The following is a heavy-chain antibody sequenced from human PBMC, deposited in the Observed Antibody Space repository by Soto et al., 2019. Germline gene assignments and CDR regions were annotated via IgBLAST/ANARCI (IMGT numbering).Heavy chain of an antibody. CDR1: GFTVSTSY. Sequence: EVQLVESGGGLVQPGGSLRLSCAASGFTVSTSYMNWVRQAPGKGLEWVSVIYTGGGAHYADSVKGRFTISRDDSKNTVYLQMNSLRAEDTAVYYCARDSYSVYWGQGTLVTVSS. D-gene: IGHD1-26*01. V-gene: IGHV3-66*01. J-gene: IGHJ4*02. CDR3: ARDSYSVY. CDR2: IYTGGGA.